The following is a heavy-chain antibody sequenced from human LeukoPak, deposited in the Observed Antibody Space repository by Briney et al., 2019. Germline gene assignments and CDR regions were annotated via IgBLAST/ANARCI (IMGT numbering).Heavy chain of an antibody. CDR2: ISGGGDSI. Sequence: GGSVPLSCAPSGFPLSSLPMRWARPPPGKGLEGVSTISGGGDSIYYADSVKGRFTISRDNSKNTLYLQMNSLRAEDTAVYDCAREVGHFDYWGQGTLVTVSS. CDR1: GFPLSSLP. D-gene: IGHD1-26*01. CDR3: AREVGHFDY. V-gene: IGHV3-23*01. J-gene: IGHJ4*02.